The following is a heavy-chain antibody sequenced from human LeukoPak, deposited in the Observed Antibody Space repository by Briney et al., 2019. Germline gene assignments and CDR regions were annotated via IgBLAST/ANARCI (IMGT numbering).Heavy chain of an antibody. D-gene: IGHD6-6*01. V-gene: IGHV1-2*06. J-gene: IGHJ4*02. CDR3: ARIRMAARPHFDY. Sequence: RQAPGQGLEWMGRINPNSGGTNYAQKFQGRVAMTRDTSISTAYMELSRLRSDDTAVYYCARIRMAARPHFDYWGQGTLVTVSS. CDR2: INPNSGGT.